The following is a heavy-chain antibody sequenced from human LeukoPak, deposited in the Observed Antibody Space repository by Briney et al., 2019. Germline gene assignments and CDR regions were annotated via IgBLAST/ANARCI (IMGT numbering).Heavy chain of an antibody. CDR3: ARARIGTSGTKSNRWFDP. V-gene: IGHV3-66*02. D-gene: IGHD1-1*01. CDR2: IYAGGET. Sequence: GGSQRLSCAASGFTVATNYMTWVRQAPGKGLEWVSHIYAGGETFYADSVKGRFTVSRDKSSNTLYLRMNSLSAEDTAFYYCARARIGTSGTKSNRWFDPWGQGILVTVAS. CDR1: GFTVATNY. J-gene: IGHJ5*02.